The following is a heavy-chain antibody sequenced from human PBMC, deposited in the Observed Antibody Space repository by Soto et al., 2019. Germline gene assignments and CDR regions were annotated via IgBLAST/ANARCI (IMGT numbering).Heavy chain of an antibody. J-gene: IGHJ5*02. CDR1: GFTFSSYA. Sequence: GGSLRLSCAASGFTFSSYAMSWVRQAPGKGLEWVSAISGSGGSTYYADSVKGRFTISRDNSKNTLYLQMNSLRAEDTAVYYCAGTKGYCSSTSCYYWFDPWGQGTLVTVSS. CDR3: AGTKGYCSSTSCYYWFDP. CDR2: ISGSGGST. V-gene: IGHV3-23*01. D-gene: IGHD2-2*01.